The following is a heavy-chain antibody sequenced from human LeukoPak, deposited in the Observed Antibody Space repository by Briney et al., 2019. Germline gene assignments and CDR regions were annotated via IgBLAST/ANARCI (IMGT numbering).Heavy chain of an antibody. J-gene: IGHJ4*02. D-gene: IGHD3-22*01. V-gene: IGHV3-74*01. CDR3: ARDPNYDSSGYPFDY. CDR1: GFTFSRYW. CDR2: INSDGSFT. Sequence: GGSLRLSCAASGFTFSRYWMHWVRQSPGKGLVWVSRINSDGSFTTYADSVEGRFTISRDNAKNTLYLQMNSLRADDTAVYYCARDPNYDSSGYPFDYWGQGTLVTVSS.